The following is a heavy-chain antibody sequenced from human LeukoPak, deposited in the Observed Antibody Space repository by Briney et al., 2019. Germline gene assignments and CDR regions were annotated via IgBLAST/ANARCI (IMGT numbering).Heavy chain of an antibody. D-gene: IGHD2-15*01. J-gene: IGHJ4*02. CDR3: ASRSSVAASGPG. CDR1: GFTFSSHG. CDR2: IGREGRAK. V-gene: IGHV3-33*08. Sequence: WGSLRLSCAASGFTFSSHGMHWVRQAPGKGLEWVAVIGREGRAKYYADSVKGRFTLSRDNSINTLYLEMNSLRAEDTALYYCASRSSVAASGPGWGQGTLVTVSS.